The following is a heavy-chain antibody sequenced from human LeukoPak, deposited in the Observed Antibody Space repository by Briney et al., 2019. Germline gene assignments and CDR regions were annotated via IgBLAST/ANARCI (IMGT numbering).Heavy chain of an antibody. CDR2: INHSGST. V-gene: IGHV4-34*01. J-gene: IGHJ4*02. D-gene: IGHD4-11*01. CDR3: ARDSGGTVISDY. Sequence: SETLSLTCAVYGGSFSGYYWSWIRQPPGKGLEWIGEINHSGSTNYNPSLKSRVTISVDTSKNQFSLKLSSVTAADTAVYYCARDSGGTVISDYWGQGTLVTVSS. CDR1: GGSFSGYY.